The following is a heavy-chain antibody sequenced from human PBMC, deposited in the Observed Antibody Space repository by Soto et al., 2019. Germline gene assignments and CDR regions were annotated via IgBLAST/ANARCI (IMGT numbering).Heavy chain of an antibody. CDR2: MSGSGGSK. V-gene: IGHV3-23*01. CDR3: ARGLQNTEYYDSSGYFRYYFDD. D-gene: IGHD3-22*01. J-gene: IGHJ4*02. Sequence: GASVRVSCTASGGSFSSYSMCWVPPAPGKELAWVTAMSGSGGSKFYADSVKGGFTISRDNSKNTLYLQSNSLRAEETAVYYCARGLQNTEYYDSSGYFRYYFDDWGQGNLVTVSS. CDR1: GGSFSSYS.